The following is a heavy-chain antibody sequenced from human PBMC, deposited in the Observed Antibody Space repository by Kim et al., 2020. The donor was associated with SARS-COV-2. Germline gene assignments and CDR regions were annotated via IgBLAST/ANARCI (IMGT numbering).Heavy chain of an antibody. CDR2: ISGSGGGT. J-gene: IGHJ4*02. CDR1: GFTFSNYG. D-gene: IGHD3-9*01. Sequence: GGSLRLSCAASGFTFSNYGMSWVRQAPGKGLKWVSGISGSGGGTYYADSVKGRFTISRDNSKNTLYLQMHSLRAEDTAVYYCAKDSAANYDIFSDWGQGTLVTVSS. CDR3: AKDSAANYDIFSD. V-gene: IGHV3-23*01.